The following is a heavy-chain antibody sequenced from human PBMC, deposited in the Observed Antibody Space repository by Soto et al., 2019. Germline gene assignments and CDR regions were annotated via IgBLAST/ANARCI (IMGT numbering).Heavy chain of an antibody. V-gene: IGHV4-31*03. J-gene: IGHJ4*02. D-gene: IGHD2-15*01. Sequence: PSETLSLTCTVSGGSISSGGYYWSWIRQHPGKGLEWIGYIYYSGSTYYNPSLKSRVTISVDTSKNQFSLKLSSVTAADTAVYYCAREGYGCGGSCYLALMFWGQGTLVPVSS. CDR2: IYYSGST. CDR1: GGSISSGGYY. CDR3: AREGYGCGGSCYLALMF.